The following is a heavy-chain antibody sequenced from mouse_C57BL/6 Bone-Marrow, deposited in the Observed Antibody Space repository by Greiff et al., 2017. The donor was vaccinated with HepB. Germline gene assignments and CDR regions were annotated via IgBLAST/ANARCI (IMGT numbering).Heavy chain of an antibody. CDR1: GFNIKDDY. CDR3: TTWSLYGNYGAWFAY. V-gene: IGHV14-4*01. Sequence: VQLQQSGAELVRPGASVKLSCTASGFNIKDDYMHWVKQRPEQGLEWIGWIDPENGDTEYASKFQGKATITADTSSNTAYLQLSSLTSEDTAVYYCTTWSLYGNYGAWFAYWGQGTLVTVSA. J-gene: IGHJ3*01. D-gene: IGHD2-1*01. CDR2: IDPENGDT.